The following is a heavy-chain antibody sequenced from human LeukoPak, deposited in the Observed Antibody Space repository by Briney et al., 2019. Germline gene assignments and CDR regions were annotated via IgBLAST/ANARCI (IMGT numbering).Heavy chain of an antibody. Sequence: ASVKVSFKASGGTFSSYAISWVRQAPGQGLEWMGIIDPRGGGTTCAQNFQGRVTMTRDTSTSTVYMELSSLRSEDTAVYYCATWGSSSSPLPSMDVWGQGTTVTVSS. V-gene: IGHV1-46*01. CDR3: ATWGSSSSPLPSMDV. CDR1: GGTFSSYA. J-gene: IGHJ6*02. D-gene: IGHD6-13*01. CDR2: IDPRGGGT.